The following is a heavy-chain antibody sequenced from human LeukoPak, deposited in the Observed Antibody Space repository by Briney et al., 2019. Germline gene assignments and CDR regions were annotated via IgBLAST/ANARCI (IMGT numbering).Heavy chain of an antibody. J-gene: IGHJ6*02. CDR3: ARAFTIRFPWSSYGMDV. D-gene: IGHD3-3*01. Sequence: GGSLRLSCVASGFTFNTYSMNWFRQAPGKGLEWISYISSSSATIYYADSVKGRFTISRDNAKNSLYLQMNSLRAEDTAVYYCARAFTIRFPWSSYGMDVWGQGTTVTVSS. V-gene: IGHV3-48*04. CDR2: ISSSSATI. CDR1: GFTFNTYS.